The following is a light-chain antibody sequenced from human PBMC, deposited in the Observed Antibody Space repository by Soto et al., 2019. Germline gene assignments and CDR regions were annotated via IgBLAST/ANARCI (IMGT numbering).Light chain of an antibody. J-gene: IGLJ1*01. CDR3: NSYTGSSTYV. CDR1: SSDVGSYNR. Sequence: QSVLTQPPSVSGSPGQSVAISCTGTSSDVGSYNRVSWYQQPPGAAPKFMIYEVSNRPSGVPDRFSGSKSGNTASLTISGLQAEDEADYYCNSYTGSSTYVFGTGTKLTVL. V-gene: IGLV2-18*02. CDR2: EVS.